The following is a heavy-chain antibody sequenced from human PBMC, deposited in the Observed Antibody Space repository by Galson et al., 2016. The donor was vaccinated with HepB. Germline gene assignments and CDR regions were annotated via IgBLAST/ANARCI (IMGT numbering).Heavy chain of an antibody. J-gene: IGHJ4*02. Sequence: SVKVSCKASGFTFSSSTVHWVRQARGQRLEWIGRVVVGTGNTNCAEKFQKRVTLTRDMSTSTAYMELSSLRSEDTAVYYCAAESSYINYGDYWGQGTLVTVSS. V-gene: IGHV1-58*01. CDR2: VVVGTGNT. CDR3: AAESSYINYGDY. CDR1: GFTFSSST. D-gene: IGHD4-11*01.